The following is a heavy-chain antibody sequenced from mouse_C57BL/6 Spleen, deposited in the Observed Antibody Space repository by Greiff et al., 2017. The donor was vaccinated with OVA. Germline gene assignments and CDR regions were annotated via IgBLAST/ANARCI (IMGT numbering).Heavy chain of an antibody. V-gene: IGHV5-6*01. Sequence: EVKLVESGGDLVKPGGSLKLSCAASGFTFSSYGMSWVRQTPDKRLEWVATISSGGSYTYYPDSVKGRFTISRDNAKNTLYLQMSSLKSEDTAMYYCARQSNNAMDYWGQGTSVTVSS. CDR3: ARQSNNAMDY. D-gene: IGHD2-5*01. CDR2: ISSGGSYT. J-gene: IGHJ4*01. CDR1: GFTFSSYG.